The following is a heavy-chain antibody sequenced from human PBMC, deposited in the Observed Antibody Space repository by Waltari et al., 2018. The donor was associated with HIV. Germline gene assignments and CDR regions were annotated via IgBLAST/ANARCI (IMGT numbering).Heavy chain of an antibody. CDR3: ATNIVVAATGTFDF. CDR2: IRYDGSQK. J-gene: IGHJ4*02. D-gene: IGHD2-15*01. CDR1: GFTFSSYG. V-gene: IGHV3-30*02. Sequence: QVQLVESGGGVVQPGGSLRLSCAASGFTFSSYGMHWVRQAPGKGLEFVTFIRYDGSQKHYADSVKGRFTISRDNSDNTLYLEMNSLRTEDTAVYYCATNIVVAATGTFDFWGQGTRVIVTA.